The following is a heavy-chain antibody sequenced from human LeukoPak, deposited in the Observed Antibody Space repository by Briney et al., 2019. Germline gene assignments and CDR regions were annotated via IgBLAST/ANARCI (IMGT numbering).Heavy chain of an antibody. J-gene: IGHJ6*03. Sequence: PGGSLRLSCAASGFTFDDYAMHWVRQAPGKGLEWVSGISWYSGSIGYVDSVKGRFTVSRDNANNSLYLQMNSLRVEDTAVYFCARDVGDDSYYSMDVWGKGTTVSVSS. D-gene: IGHD3-16*01. CDR1: GFTFDDYA. CDR2: ISWYSGSI. CDR3: ARDVGDDSYYSMDV. V-gene: IGHV3-9*01.